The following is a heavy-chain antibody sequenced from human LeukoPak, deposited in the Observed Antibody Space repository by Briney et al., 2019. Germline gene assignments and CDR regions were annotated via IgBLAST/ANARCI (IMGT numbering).Heavy chain of an antibody. Sequence: GASVKVSCKASGYTFTSYGISWVRQAPGQGLEWMGIINPSGGSTSYAQKFQGRVTMTRDTSTSTVYMELSSLRSEDTAVYYCARDRLSITMVRGVKYYYGMDVWGQGTTVTVSS. D-gene: IGHD3-10*01. CDR1: GYTFTSYG. J-gene: IGHJ6*02. V-gene: IGHV1-46*01. CDR3: ARDRLSITMVRGVKYYYGMDV. CDR2: INPSGGST.